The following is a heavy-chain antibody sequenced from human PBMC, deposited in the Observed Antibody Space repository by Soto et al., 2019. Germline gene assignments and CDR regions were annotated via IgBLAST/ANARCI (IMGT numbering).Heavy chain of an antibody. CDR3: AQTKGSFDY. Sequence: SGPTLVNPTQTLTLTCTFSGFSLNTSVVGVGWIRQPPGKALEWLALIYWDDDKRYSPSLKSRLTITKDTSKNQVVLTMTNMDPVDTATYFCAQTKGSFDYWGQGILVTVSS. CDR1: GFSLNTSVVG. J-gene: IGHJ4*02. CDR2: IYWDDDK. V-gene: IGHV2-5*02.